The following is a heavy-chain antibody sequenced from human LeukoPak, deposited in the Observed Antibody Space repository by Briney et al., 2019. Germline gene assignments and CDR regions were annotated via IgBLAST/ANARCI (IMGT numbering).Heavy chain of an antibody. CDR1: GGSVSSSSYY. Sequence: SETLSLTCTVSGGSVSSSSYYWGWIRQPPGKGLEWIGSIYYSGSTYYNPSLKSRVTISVDTSKNQFSLKLSSVTAADTAVYYCARGLEYYDSSGYYYGYDYWGQGTLVTVSS. J-gene: IGHJ4*02. V-gene: IGHV4-39*07. CDR3: ARGLEYYDSSGYYYGYDY. D-gene: IGHD3-22*01. CDR2: IYYSGST.